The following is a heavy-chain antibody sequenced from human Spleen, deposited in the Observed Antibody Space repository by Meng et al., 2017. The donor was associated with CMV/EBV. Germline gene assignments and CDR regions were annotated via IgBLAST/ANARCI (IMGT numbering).Heavy chain of an antibody. CDR1: GFTFSSYE. V-gene: IGHV3-48*03. CDR3: ARGTGEPGMDY. J-gene: IGHJ4*02. CDR2: ISSSGSTI. Sequence: GESLKISCAASGFTFSSYEMNWVRQAPGKGLEWVSYISSSGSTIYYADSVKGRFTISRDNTKNSLYLQMNSLRAEDTAVYYCARGTGEPGMDYWGQGALVTVSS. D-gene: IGHD1-1*01.